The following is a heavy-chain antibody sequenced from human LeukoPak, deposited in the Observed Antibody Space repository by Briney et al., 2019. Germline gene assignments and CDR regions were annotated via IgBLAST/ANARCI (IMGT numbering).Heavy chain of an antibody. D-gene: IGHD4-17*01. V-gene: IGHV3-23*01. CDR3: AKSGRTVTLAGDKWFDP. CDR2: ISSSGGST. Sequence: GGSLRLSCAASGFTFSSYAMSWVRQAPGKGLEWVSDISSSGGSTYYPDSVKGRFTISRDNSQNTLYLQMDSLRAEDTAVYYCAKSGRTVTLAGDKWFDPWGQGTLVTVSS. CDR1: GFTFSSYA. J-gene: IGHJ5*02.